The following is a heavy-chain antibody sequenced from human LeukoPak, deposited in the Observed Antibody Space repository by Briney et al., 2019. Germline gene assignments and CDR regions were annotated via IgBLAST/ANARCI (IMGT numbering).Heavy chain of an antibody. J-gene: IGHJ4*02. Sequence: SETLSLTCTVSGGSISSYYWSWIRQPPGKGLEWIGYIYYSGSTNYNPSLKSRVTISVDTSKNQFSLKLSSVTAADTAVYYCARYPFSTILNDWGQGTLVTVSS. V-gene: IGHV4-59*01. CDR2: IYYSGST. CDR3: ARYPFSTILND. CDR1: GGSISSYY. D-gene: IGHD3-3*02.